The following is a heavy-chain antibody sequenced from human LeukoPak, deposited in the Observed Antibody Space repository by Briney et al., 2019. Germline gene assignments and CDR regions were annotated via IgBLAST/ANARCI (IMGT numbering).Heavy chain of an antibody. CDR1: GFTFSNAW. D-gene: IGHD3-16*02. CDR2: LSYSGDTT. J-gene: IGHJ4*02. CDR3: AKDAGLIVGNYYFDY. V-gene: IGHV3-23*01. Sequence: GGSLRLSCAASGFTFSNAWMSWVRQAPGKGLEWVSSLSYSGDTTYYADSVKGRFTISRDTSRNTLYLQMNSLRAEDTAVYYCAKDAGLIVGNYYFDYWGQGTLVTVSS.